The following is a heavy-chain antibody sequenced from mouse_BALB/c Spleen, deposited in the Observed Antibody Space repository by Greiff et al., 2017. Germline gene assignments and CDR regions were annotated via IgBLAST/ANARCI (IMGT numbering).Heavy chain of an antibody. J-gene: IGHJ4*01. Sequence: VKLMESGPGLVQPSQSLSITCTVSGFSLTSYGVHWVRQSPGKGLEWLGVIWSGGSTDYNAAFISRLSISKDNSKSQVFFKMNSLQANDTAIHYCARNDDWDGAMDYWGQGTSVTVSS. CDR1: GFSLTSYG. D-gene: IGHD4-1*01. V-gene: IGHV2-2*02. CDR3: ARNDDWDGAMDY. CDR2: IWSGGST.